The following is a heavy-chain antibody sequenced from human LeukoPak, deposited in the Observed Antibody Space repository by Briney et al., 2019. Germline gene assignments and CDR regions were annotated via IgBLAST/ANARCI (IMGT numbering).Heavy chain of an antibody. CDR3: VRGRITMVRGVKGGFDP. CDR2: IYTSGST. CDR1: GGSISSGSYY. V-gene: IGHV4-61*02. J-gene: IGHJ5*02. Sequence: SQTLSLTCTVSGGSISSGSYYWSWIRQPAGKGLEWIGRIYTSGSTNYNPSLKSRVTISVDTSKNQFSLKLSSVTAADTAVYYCVRGRITMVRGVKGGFDPWGQGTLVTVSS. D-gene: IGHD3-10*01.